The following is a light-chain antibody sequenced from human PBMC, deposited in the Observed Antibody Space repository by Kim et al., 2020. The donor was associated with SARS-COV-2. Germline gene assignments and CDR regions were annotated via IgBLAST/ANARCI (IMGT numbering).Light chain of an antibody. J-gene: IGLJ3*02. CDR3: SSYAGTNTWV. CDR1: ISDVGDYNF. Sequence: QSALTQPPSASGSPEQSVTISCTGTISDVGDYNFVSWYQQHPGKAPKLIIYEVSQRPSGVPDRFSGSKSGNTASLTVSGLQAEDEADYFCSSYAGTNTWVFGGGTQLTVL. CDR2: EVS. V-gene: IGLV2-8*01.